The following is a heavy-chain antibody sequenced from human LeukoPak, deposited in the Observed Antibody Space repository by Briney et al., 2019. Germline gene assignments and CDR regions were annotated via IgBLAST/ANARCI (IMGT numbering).Heavy chain of an antibody. J-gene: IGHJ6*02. Sequence: GGSLRLSCAASGFTFSSYEMNWVRQAPGKGLEWVSYISSSGSTIYYADSVKGRFTISRDNAKNSLYLQMNSLRAEDTAVYYCARGSVVPAAMTYYYYYGMDVWGQGTTVTVSS. CDR2: ISSSGSTI. CDR3: ARGSVVPAAMTYYYYYGMDV. V-gene: IGHV3-48*03. D-gene: IGHD2-2*01. CDR1: GFTFSSYE.